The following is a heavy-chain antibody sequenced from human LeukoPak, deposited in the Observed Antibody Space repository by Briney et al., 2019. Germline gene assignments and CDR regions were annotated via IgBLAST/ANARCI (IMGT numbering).Heavy chain of an antibody. J-gene: IGHJ4*02. D-gene: IGHD5-12*01. CDR3: ARAHPPSGYDLGDFDY. CDR1: GFTFSDYY. V-gene: IGHV3-11*06. CDR2: ISSSSSYT. Sequence: GGSLRLSCAASGFTFSDYYVSWIRQAPGKGLEWVSYISSSSSYTNYADSVKGRFTISRDNAKNSLYLQMNSLRAEDTAVYYCARAHPPSGYDLGDFDYWGQGTLVTVSS.